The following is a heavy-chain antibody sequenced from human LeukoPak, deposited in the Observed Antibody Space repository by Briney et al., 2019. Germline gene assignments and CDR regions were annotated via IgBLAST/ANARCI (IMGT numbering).Heavy chain of an antibody. CDR2: IRYDGSNE. Sequence: GGSLRLSCAASGFTFSSYGMHWVRQAPGKGLEWVSFIRYDGSNEYYADSVRGRFTISRDNSKNTLYLQMNSLRAEDTAVYYCAKTGSSRFDYWGQGTLVTVSS. D-gene: IGHD1-26*01. CDR1: GFTFSSYG. CDR3: AKTGSSRFDY. V-gene: IGHV3-30*02. J-gene: IGHJ4*02.